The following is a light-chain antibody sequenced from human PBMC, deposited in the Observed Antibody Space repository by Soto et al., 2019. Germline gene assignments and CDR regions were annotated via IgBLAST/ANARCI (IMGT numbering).Light chain of an antibody. J-gene: IGLJ1*01. CDR1: SSVVGTYKL. V-gene: IGLV2-23*01. Sequence: QSVLTQPASVSGSPGQSITISCTGTSSVVGTYKLVSWYQHHPGKAPKLMIYEGIKRPSGVSNRFSGSKSGNTASLTISGLQAEDEADYYCCSYAGSNSYVFGTGTKVTVL. CDR2: EGI. CDR3: CSYAGSNSYV.